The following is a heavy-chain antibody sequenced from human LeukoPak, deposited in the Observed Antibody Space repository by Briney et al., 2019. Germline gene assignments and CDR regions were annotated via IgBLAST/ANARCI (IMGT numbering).Heavy chain of an antibody. CDR1: GFTFSSYA. V-gene: IGHV3-30*04. J-gene: IGHJ4*02. D-gene: IGHD1-26*01. Sequence: GGSLRLSCAASGFTFSSYAMHWVRQAPGKGLEWVAVISYDGSNKYYADSVKGRFTISRDNSKNTPYLQMNSLRAEDAAVYYCARVQRQWELLIAYFDYWGQGTLVTVSS. CDR2: ISYDGSNK. CDR3: ARVQRQWELLIAYFDY.